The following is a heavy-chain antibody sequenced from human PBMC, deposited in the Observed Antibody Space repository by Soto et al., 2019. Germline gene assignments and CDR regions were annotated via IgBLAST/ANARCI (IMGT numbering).Heavy chain of an antibody. CDR2: IFFSGAF. J-gene: IGHJ4*02. Sequence: VQLQESGPGLVKPSQTLSLTCTVSVGSISSDSCYCSWLRQRPGMGLDWMGYIFFSGAFYYSPSHRAPLIILADTPKNHFPLRLSSVTAADTAVYYCARAPETPSIFGVALPYLFDSWGQGTQVTVSS. CDR1: VGSISSDSCY. CDR3: ARAPETPSIFGVALPYLFDS. V-gene: IGHV4-31*01. D-gene: IGHD3-3*01.